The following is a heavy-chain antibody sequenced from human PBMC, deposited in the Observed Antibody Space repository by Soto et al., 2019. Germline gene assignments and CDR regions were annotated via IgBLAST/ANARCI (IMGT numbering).Heavy chain of an antibody. D-gene: IGHD6-13*01. CDR2: IIPLFGTA. CDR1: GGTFSSYA. CDR3: ARDSSSWCVRQGDGYYYYGMEV. Sequence: SVKVSCKASGGTFSSYAISRVRQAPGQVLEWLGGIIPLFGTANYAQKFQGRVTITADESTRTAYMELSSLRSEDTAVYYCARDSSSWCVRQGDGYYYYGMEVWGQGTTVTVSS. V-gene: IGHV1-69*13. J-gene: IGHJ6*02.